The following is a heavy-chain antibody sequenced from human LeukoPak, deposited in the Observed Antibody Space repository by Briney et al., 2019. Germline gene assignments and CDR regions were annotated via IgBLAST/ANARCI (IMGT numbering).Heavy chain of an antibody. CDR1: GYTFTSYG. CDR3: ARVRVVPGRGRRDYAGMDV. J-gene: IGHJ6*02. D-gene: IGHD2-2*01. V-gene: IGHV1-18*01. Sequence: GASVKVSCKASGYTFTSYGITWVRQAPGQGLEWMGWISAVNGNTNYAQKFQGGVTMTTDTSTSTAYMELRSLRSDDTAVYYCARVRVVPGRGRRDYAGMDVWGQGTTVTVSS. CDR2: ISAVNGNT.